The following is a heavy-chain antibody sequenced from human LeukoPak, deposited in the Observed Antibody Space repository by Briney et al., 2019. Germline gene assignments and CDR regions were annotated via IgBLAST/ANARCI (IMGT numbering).Heavy chain of an antibody. V-gene: IGHV1-18*01. Sequence: ASVKVSCKASGYTFTSYGISWVQQAPGQGLEWMGWISAYNGNTNYAQKLQGRVTMTTDTSTSTAYMELRSLRSDDTAVYYCARDHVIVGDDAFDIWGQGTMVTVSS. CDR1: GYTFTSYG. D-gene: IGHD3-22*01. CDR2: ISAYNGNT. J-gene: IGHJ3*02. CDR3: ARDHVIVGDDAFDI.